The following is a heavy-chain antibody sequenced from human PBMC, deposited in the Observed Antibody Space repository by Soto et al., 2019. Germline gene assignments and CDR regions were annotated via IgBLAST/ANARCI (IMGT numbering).Heavy chain of an antibody. Sequence: QVQLVQSGAEVKKPGASVKVSCKVSGHTLTELSMHWVRLAPGKGLEWMGGVDPEDGETISAQKFQGRVTMTEDTSTDSTYLALSSLRSEDTAVYYCAAGGTRWLHSPFDYWGQGTLVTISS. J-gene: IGHJ4*02. V-gene: IGHV1-24*01. CDR2: VDPEDGET. CDR1: GHTLTELS. D-gene: IGHD1-1*01. CDR3: AAGGTRWLHSPFDY.